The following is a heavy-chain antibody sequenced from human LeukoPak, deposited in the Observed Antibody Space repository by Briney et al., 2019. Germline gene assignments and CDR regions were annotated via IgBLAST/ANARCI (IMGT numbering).Heavy chain of an antibody. V-gene: IGHV3-23*01. CDR1: GFTFSSYA. CDR2: IGGSDGST. CDR3: ARDRSDAPPNSRHNYYGSRSYIC. D-gene: IGHD3-10*01. J-gene: IGHJ4*02. Sequence: GGSLRLSCAASGFTFSSYAMGWVRQAPGKGLEWVSGIGGSDGSTYYADSVKGRFTISRDNSKNTLYLQMNSLRAEDTAVYYCARDRSDAPPNSRHNYYGSRSYICRGQGTLVTVSS.